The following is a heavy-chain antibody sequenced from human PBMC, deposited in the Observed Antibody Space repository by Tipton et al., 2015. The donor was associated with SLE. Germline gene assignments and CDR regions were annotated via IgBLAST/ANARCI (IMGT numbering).Heavy chain of an antibody. Sequence: TLSLTCSVSGGSISSGSYYWGWIRQPPGKGLEGIGSIYFSGSSNYNPSLKSRVTISLDTSKNQVSLKLSFVTAADTAVYYCARAEAGRNWNGAVGDSWGQGKLVTVSS. CDR2: IYFSGSS. CDR3: ARAEAGRNWNGAVGDS. V-gene: IGHV4-39*07. CDR1: GGSISSGSYY. D-gene: IGHD1-1*01. J-gene: IGHJ4*02.